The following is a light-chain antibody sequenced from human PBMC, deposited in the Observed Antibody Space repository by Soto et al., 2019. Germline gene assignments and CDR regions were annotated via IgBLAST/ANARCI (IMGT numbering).Light chain of an antibody. CDR2: ATS. J-gene: IGKJ4*01. CDR1: QIIIRH. CDR3: QQSWSVPLT. Sequence: DIQMTQSPSSLSASIGDRVTITCRASQIIIRHLNWYQQKPGKAPKFLIYATSTLQSGVPSRFSGSGSGTDFTLTISSLQPEDFATYYCQQSWSVPLTFGGGTKVDIK. V-gene: IGKV1-39*01.